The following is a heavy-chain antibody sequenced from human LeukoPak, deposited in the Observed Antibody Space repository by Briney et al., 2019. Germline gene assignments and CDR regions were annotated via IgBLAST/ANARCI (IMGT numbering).Heavy chain of an antibody. Sequence: PSETLSLTCAVYGGSSSGYYWSWIRQPPGKGLEWIGEINHSGSTNYNPSLKSRVTISVDTSKNQFSLKLSSVTAADTAVCYCARGRGSTSRIFDYWGQGTLVTVSS. D-gene: IGHD2-2*01. CDR2: INHSGST. CDR1: GGSSSGYY. J-gene: IGHJ4*02. CDR3: ARGRGSTSRIFDY. V-gene: IGHV4-34*01.